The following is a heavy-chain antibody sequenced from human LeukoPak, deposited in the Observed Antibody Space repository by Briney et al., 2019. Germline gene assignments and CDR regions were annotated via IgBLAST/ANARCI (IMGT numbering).Heavy chain of an antibody. Sequence: GESLQISCQGSGYSFTSYWIGWVRQLPGKGLEWMGIIYPGDSDTRYSPSFQGQVTISADKSISTAYLQWSSLKASDTAMYYCARLRAYGDYVGPPGYWGQGTLVTVSS. CDR1: GYSFTSYW. CDR3: ARLRAYGDYVGPPGY. CDR2: IYPGDSDT. V-gene: IGHV5-51*01. D-gene: IGHD4-17*01. J-gene: IGHJ4*02.